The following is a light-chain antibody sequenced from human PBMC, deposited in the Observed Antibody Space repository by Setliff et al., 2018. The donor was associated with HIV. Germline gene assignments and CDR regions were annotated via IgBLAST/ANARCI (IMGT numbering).Light chain of an antibody. Sequence: QSALTQPASVSGSPGQSITISCTGTSSDVGLYNYVSWYQQHPGKAPKLIIYDVKNRPSGVSNRISGSKSGDTASLTISGLQAEDEADYFRCSYASRSTLVLFGGGTKVTVL. CDR1: SSDVGLYNY. J-gene: IGLJ2*01. CDR2: DVK. V-gene: IGLV2-14*03. CDR3: CSYASRSTLVL.